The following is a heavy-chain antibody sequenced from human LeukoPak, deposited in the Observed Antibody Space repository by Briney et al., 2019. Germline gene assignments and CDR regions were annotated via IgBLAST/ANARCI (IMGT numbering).Heavy chain of an antibody. Sequence: NPGGSLRLSCAASGFTFNNAWMSWVRQAPGKGLEWVGRIKSKTDGETEDYTASVKDRFTISRDDSNNTLFLEMNNVMSGDSGVYYCTTAGNNWNNLGPFDYWGRGALVTVSS. V-gene: IGHV3-15*05. J-gene: IGHJ4*02. CDR3: TTAGNNWNNLGPFDY. CDR1: GFTFNNAW. D-gene: IGHD1/OR15-1a*01. CDR2: IKSKTDGETE.